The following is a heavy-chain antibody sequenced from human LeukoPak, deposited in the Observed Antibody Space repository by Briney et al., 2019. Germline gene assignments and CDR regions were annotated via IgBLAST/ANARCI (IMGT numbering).Heavy chain of an antibody. V-gene: IGHV4-59*08. D-gene: IGHD3-10*01. Sequence: PSETLSLTCTVSGGSVNRYYWSWIRQPPGKGLEWIGYIYYSGSANYNRSLKSRVSISVDTSKNQSSLKLNSVTAADTAVYFCATLWTIRGGAGVFDYWGQGTLVTVSS. CDR2: IYYSGSA. CDR1: GGSVNRYY. J-gene: IGHJ4*02. CDR3: ATLWTIRGGAGVFDY.